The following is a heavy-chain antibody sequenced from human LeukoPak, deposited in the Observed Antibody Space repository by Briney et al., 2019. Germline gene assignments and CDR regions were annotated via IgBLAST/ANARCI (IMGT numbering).Heavy chain of an antibody. Sequence: PSETLSLTCTVSGGSISSSKYYWGWIRQPPGKGLEWIGTIFNSGSTHYNPSLKSRVTMSVDTSKNQFSLKLSSVTAADTAVYYCAREPYGGAIDYWGQGTLVTVSS. D-gene: IGHD1-26*01. CDR1: GGSISSSKYY. J-gene: IGHJ4*02. V-gene: IGHV4-39*07. CDR3: AREPYGGAIDY. CDR2: IFNSGST.